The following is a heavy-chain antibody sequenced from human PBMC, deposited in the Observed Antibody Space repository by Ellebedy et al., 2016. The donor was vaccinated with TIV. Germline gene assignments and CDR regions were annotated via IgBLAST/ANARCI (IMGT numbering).Heavy chain of an antibody. Sequence: GESLKISCAASGLSVSSNYMSWVRQAPGKGLEWVSTIYSGGDTDYADSVKGRFTISRDNSKNSLYLQMNRLRAEDTAVYYCARDQSIGSRLVYYFDYWGQGTLVTVSS. CDR3: ARDQSIGSRLVYYFDY. CDR2: IYSGGDT. CDR1: GLSVSSNY. J-gene: IGHJ4*02. D-gene: IGHD6-6*01. V-gene: IGHV3-53*01.